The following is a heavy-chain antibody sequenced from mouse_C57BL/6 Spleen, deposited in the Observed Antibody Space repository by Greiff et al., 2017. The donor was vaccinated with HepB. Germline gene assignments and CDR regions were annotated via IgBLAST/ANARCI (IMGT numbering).Heavy chain of an antibody. J-gene: IGHJ1*03. CDR3: AREGYYYGSSSYWYFDV. CDR2: ISYDGSN. Sequence: ESGPGLVKPSQSLSLTCSVTGYSITSGYYWNWIRQFPGNKLEWMGYISYDGSNNYNPSLKNRISITRDTSKNQFFLKLNSVTTEDTATYYCAREGYYYGSSSYWYFDVWGTGTTVTVSS. CDR1: GYSITSGYY. V-gene: IGHV3-6*01. D-gene: IGHD1-1*01.